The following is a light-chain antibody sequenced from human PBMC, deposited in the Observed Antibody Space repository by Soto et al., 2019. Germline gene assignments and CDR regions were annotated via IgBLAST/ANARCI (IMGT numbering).Light chain of an antibody. V-gene: IGKV3-15*01. CDR2: RAS. CDR1: QNIDIN. J-gene: IGKJ5*01. CDR3: QQYHHWPTIT. Sequence: MTQSPSTLSASVGDRVTLSCRASQNIDINLVWYQQKPGQAHRLIIFRASTRATGIPARFSGSGSGTEFTLTISSLQSEDFATYYCQQYHHWPTITVGQGTRLEIK.